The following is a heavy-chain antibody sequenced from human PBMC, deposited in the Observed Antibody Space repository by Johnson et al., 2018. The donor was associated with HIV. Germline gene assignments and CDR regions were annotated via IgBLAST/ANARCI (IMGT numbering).Heavy chain of an antibody. CDR3: ARDPDI. J-gene: IGHJ3*02. CDR2: ISYNGSNK. V-gene: IGHV3-30*03. Sequence: QVQLVESGGGVVQPGRSLRLSCAASGFTFSSYGMHWVRQAPGKGLEWVAVISYNGSNKYYADSVKGRFIISRDNSKNTLYLQMNSLRAEDTAVYYCARDPDIWGQGTMVTVSS. CDR1: GFTFSSYG.